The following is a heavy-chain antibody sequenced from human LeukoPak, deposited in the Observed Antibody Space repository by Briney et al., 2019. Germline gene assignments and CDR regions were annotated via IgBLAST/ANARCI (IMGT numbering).Heavy chain of an antibody. V-gene: IGHV3-30-3*01. D-gene: IGHD3-22*01. Sequence: GGSLRLSCAASGFTFSSYAMHWVRQAPGKGLEWVAVISYDGSNKYYADSVKGRFTISRDNSKNTLYLQMNSLRAEDTAVYYCARDLVDYYGSSGYYPPSYWGQGTLVTVSS. CDR1: GFTFSSYA. CDR2: ISYDGSNK. J-gene: IGHJ4*02. CDR3: ARDLVDYYGSSGYYPPSY.